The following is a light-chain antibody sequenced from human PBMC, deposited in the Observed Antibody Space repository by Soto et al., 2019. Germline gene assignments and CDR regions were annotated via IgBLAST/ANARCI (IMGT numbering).Light chain of an antibody. CDR2: DAS. CDR3: QQYNNWQWT. V-gene: IGKV3D-20*02. Sequence: EFVLTQSPGTLSLSPGERATLSCRASQTVRNNYLAWYQQKPGQAPRLLIYDASSRATGIPDRFSGSGSGTDFTLTISSLEPEDFAVYYCQQYNNWQWTFGQGTKVDIK. CDR1: QTVRNNY. J-gene: IGKJ1*01.